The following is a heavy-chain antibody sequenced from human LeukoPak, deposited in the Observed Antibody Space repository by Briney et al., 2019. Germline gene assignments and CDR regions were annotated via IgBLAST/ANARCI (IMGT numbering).Heavy chain of an antibody. CDR2: VNSDGSNT. J-gene: IGHJ4*02. V-gene: IGHV3-74*01. Sequence: GGSLRLSCAASGFTFRNFWMNWIRQAPGKGLGWVSRVNSDGSNTNYADSVKGRFTISRDNAKNTLYLQMNSLRAEDTAVYYCATSVSVPGAKWGQGTLVTVSS. D-gene: IGHD6-19*01. CDR1: GFTFRNFW. CDR3: ATSVSVPGAK.